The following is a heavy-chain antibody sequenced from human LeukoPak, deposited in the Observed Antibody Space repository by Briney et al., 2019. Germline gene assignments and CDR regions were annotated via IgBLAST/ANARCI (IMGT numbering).Heavy chain of an antibody. CDR3: ARIPGDRPDD. J-gene: IGHJ4*02. V-gene: IGHV4-59*01. D-gene: IGHD7-27*01. CDR1: GGSISSYY. Sequence: PSETLSLTCTVSGGSISSYYWTWIRQPPGKGLERIGYMYFGGKTNYNPSLKSRATISIDTSKKQFSLKLESVTAADTAVYYCARIPGDRPDDWGQGTLVTVS. CDR2: MYFGGKT.